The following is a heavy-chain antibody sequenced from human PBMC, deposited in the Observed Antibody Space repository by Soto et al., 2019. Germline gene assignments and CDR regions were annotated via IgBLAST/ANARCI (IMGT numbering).Heavy chain of an antibody. J-gene: IGHJ6*02. V-gene: IGHV3-23*01. CDR3: AKKSCSSPGCPYGMDV. Sequence: PGGSLRLSCAASGFTFSSYTMSWVRQAPGKGLEWVSAISDNGGSTYYADSVKGRFTISRDNSKNALYLHLNSLTAEDTAVYYCAKKSCSSPGCPYGMDVWGQGTTVTVSS. CDR2: ISDNGGST. D-gene: IGHD2-2*01. CDR1: GFTFSSYT.